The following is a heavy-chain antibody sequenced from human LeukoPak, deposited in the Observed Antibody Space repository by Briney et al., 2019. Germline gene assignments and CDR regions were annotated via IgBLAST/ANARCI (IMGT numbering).Heavy chain of an antibody. Sequence: GGSLRLSCAASGFTFSSYGMHWVRQAPGKGLEWVAFIRYDGSNKYYADSVKGRFTISRDNSKNTLFLQMNSLRGEDTAVYYCVRPYLERSSKYYMDVWGKGTTVTVSS. CDR1: GFTFSSYG. D-gene: IGHD3-3*02. CDR2: IRYDGSNK. V-gene: IGHV3-30*02. CDR3: VRPYLERSSKYYMDV. J-gene: IGHJ6*03.